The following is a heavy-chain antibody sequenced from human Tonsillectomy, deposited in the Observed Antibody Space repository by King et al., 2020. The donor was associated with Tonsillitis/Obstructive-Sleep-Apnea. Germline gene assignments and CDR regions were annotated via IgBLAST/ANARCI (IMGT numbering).Heavy chain of an antibody. Sequence: QLVQSGAEVKKPGASVKVSCKASGYTLIGYYMHWVRQAPGQGLEWMGWINPNSGGTNYAQNFQGRVTMTRDTSISTVYMELSRLGFGDTAVYSCAREKVIVAATNYWFDPWGQGTLVTVSS. V-gene: IGHV1-2*02. CDR3: AREKVIVAATNYWFDP. CDR2: INPNSGGT. J-gene: IGHJ5*02. D-gene: IGHD2-15*01. CDR1: GYTLIGYY.